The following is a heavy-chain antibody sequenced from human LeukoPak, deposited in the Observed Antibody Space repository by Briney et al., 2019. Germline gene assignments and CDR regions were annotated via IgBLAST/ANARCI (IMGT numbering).Heavy chain of an antibody. CDR1: GFTFSSFE. V-gene: IGHV3-48*03. J-gene: IGHJ2*01. Sequence: PGGSLRLSCAASGFTFSSFEMNWVRQAPGKGLEWVSYISSGGNTIFYADSVKGRFTISRDNAKNSLHLQMNSLRAEDTALYYCARGCSTTSCYYWYFDLWGRGTLVTVSS. CDR2: ISSGGNTI. CDR3: ARGCSTTSCYYWYFDL. D-gene: IGHD2-2*01.